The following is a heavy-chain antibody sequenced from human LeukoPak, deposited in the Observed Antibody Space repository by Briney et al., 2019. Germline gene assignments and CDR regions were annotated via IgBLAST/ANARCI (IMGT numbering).Heavy chain of an antibody. Sequence: SETLSLTCAVSGGSFSGYYWTWIRQPPGKGLEWIGEINHSGSANYNPSLKSRVTISLDTSKNQFSLKLSSVTAADTAVYYCARGQGTVTTHWGQGTLITVSS. CDR3: ARGQGTVTTH. CDR1: GGSFSGYY. V-gene: IGHV4-34*01. J-gene: IGHJ4*02. D-gene: IGHD4-17*01. CDR2: INHSGSA.